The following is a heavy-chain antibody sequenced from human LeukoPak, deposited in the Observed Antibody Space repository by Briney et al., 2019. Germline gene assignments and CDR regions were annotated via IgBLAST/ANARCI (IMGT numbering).Heavy chain of an antibody. D-gene: IGHD3-9*01. Sequence: SSETLSLTCTVSGGSISSSSYYWGWIRQPPGKGLEWIGSIYYSGSTYYNPSLKSRDTISVDTSKNQFSLKLSSVTAADTAVYYCARGAGYKTGRYYDILTGYFDYWGQGTLVTVSS. J-gene: IGHJ4*02. CDR2: IYYSGST. V-gene: IGHV4-39*07. CDR3: ARGAGYKTGRYYDILTGYFDY. CDR1: GGSISSSSYY.